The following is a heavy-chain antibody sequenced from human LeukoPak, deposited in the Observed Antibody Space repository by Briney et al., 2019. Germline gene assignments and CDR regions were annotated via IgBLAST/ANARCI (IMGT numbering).Heavy chain of an antibody. V-gene: IGHV3-30*18. CDR2: ISYDGSNK. CDR3: AKDLGYCSSTSCLNGPLDY. J-gene: IGHJ4*02. D-gene: IGHD2-2*01. CDR1: GFTFSSYG. Sequence: GGSLRLSCAASGFTFSSYGMHWVRQAPGKGLEWVAVISYDGSNKYYADSVKGRFTISRDNSKNTLYLQMNSLRAEDMAVYYCAKDLGYCSSTSCLNGPLDYWGQGTLVTVSS.